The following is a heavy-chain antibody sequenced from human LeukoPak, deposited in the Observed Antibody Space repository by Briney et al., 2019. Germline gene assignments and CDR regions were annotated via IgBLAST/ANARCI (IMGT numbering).Heavy chain of an antibody. J-gene: IGHJ5*02. D-gene: IGHD7-27*01. Sequence: SETLSLTCTVSGASISGTTHDWGWIRQPPGKGLEWIGSVYHSGSTYYSPSLKRRATISVDTSKNQFSLKLSSVTAADTAVYYCARQDWGSGWFDPWGQGTLVTVSS. CDR3: ARQDWGSGWFDP. CDR1: GASISGTTHD. CDR2: VYHSGST. V-gene: IGHV4-39*01.